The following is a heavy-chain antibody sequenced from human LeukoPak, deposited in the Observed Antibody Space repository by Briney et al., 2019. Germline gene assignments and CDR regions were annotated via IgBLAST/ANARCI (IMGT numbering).Heavy chain of an antibody. CDR1: GVSISSGGYS. CDR2: IYHSGST. D-gene: IGHD3-22*01. V-gene: IGHV4-30-2*01. Sequence: SETLSLTCAVSGVSISSGGYSWSWIRQPPGKGLEWIGYIYHSGSTYYNPSLKSRVTISVGRSKDQFSLKLSSVTAADTAVYYCASNYDSTVGAFDIWGQGTMVTVSS. J-gene: IGHJ3*02. CDR3: ASNYDSTVGAFDI.